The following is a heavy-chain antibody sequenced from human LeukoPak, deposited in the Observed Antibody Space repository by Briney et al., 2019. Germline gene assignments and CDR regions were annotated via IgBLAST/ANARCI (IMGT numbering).Heavy chain of an antibody. D-gene: IGHD6-13*01. CDR1: GFTFSSYG. V-gene: IGHV3-23*01. J-gene: IGHJ4*02. CDR3: AKGSALGYSSSWYLNS. CDR2: TSGSGAYT. Sequence: GGSLRLSCAASGFTFSSYGMNCVRHAPGKGLEWISATSGSGAYTYYADPVKGRFTISRDNSTDTLYLQMNSLKVDDTALYYCAKGSALGYSSSWYLNSWGQGTLVTVSS.